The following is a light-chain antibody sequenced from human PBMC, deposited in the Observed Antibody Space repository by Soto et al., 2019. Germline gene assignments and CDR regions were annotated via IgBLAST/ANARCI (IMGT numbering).Light chain of an antibody. J-gene: IGKJ1*01. CDR3: QQHNNWPPWT. Sequence: EIVMTQSPATLSVSPGERATLSCRASQSVSSNLAWYQQKPGQAPRLRMYGASTRATGIPDRFSGSGSGTEFTLTISSLQSEDFAVYYCQQHNNWPPWTFGQGTKVEIK. V-gene: IGKV3-15*01. CDR1: QSVSSN. CDR2: GAS.